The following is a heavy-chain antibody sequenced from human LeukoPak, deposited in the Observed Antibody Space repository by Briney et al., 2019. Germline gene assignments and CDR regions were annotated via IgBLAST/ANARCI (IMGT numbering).Heavy chain of an antibody. CDR2: IIPIFDTP. V-gene: IGHV1-69*06. CDR3: AKGSRLREAGSYRF. Sequence: GSSVKVSCKASGGIFGSYAINWVRQAPGQGLEWLGRIIPIFDTPNYAQTFQGRVTISADKSTRTVYMELSSLRSEDTALYYCAKGSRLREAGSYRFWGKGTLVTVSS. J-gene: IGHJ4*02. CDR1: GGIFGSYA. D-gene: IGHD3-16*02.